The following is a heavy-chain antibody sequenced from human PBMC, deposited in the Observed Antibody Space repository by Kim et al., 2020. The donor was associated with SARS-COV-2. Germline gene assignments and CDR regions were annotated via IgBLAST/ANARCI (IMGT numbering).Heavy chain of an antibody. V-gene: IGHV4-34*01. D-gene: IGHD5-18*01. J-gene: IGHJ6*03. CDR1: GGSFSGYY. CDR2: INHSGST. CDR3: ARGRGYSYGYWHHYYYYMDV. Sequence: SETLSLTCAVYGGSFSGYYWSWIRQPPGKGLEWIGEINHSGSTNYNPSLKGRVTISVDTSKNQFSLKLSSVTAADTAVYYCARGRGYSYGYWHHYYYYMDVWGKGTTVTVSS.